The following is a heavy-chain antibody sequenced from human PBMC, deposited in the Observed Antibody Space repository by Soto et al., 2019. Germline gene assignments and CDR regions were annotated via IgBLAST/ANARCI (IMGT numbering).Heavy chain of an antibody. V-gene: IGHV3-21*01. J-gene: IGHJ4*02. CDR3: ARDWSHSTMVRGDPTGY. CDR1: GGTFISYS. Sequence: PGGSLRHSCAASGGTFISYSMNWVRQATGKGLEWVSSISSSSSYIYYADSVKGRFTISRDNAKNSLYLQMNSLRAEDTAVYYCARDWSHSTMVRGDPTGYWGQGTLVTVSS. CDR2: ISSSSSYI. D-gene: IGHD3-10*01.